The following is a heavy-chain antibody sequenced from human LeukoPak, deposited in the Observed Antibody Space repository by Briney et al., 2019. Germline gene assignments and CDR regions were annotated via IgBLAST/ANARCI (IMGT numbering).Heavy chain of an antibody. J-gene: IGHJ4*02. V-gene: IGHV3-23*01. CDR2: ISGSGGST. CDR3: ARVLKARELLGADFDY. D-gene: IGHD1-26*01. CDR1: GFTFSSYA. Sequence: GGSLRLSCAASGFTFSSYAMSWVRQAPGKGLEWVSAISGSGGSTYYADSVKGRFTISRDNSKNTLYLQMNSLRAEDTAVYYCARVLKARELLGADFDYWGQGTLVTVSS.